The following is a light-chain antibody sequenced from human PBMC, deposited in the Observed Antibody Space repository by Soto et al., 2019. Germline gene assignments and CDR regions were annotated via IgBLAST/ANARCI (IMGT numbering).Light chain of an antibody. CDR1: QSVSSK. CDR2: GAS. V-gene: IGKV3-20*01. CDR3: QQYGSSPLT. J-gene: IGKJ4*01. Sequence: EIVMTQSPATLSVSPGEGATLSCRASQSVSSKLAWYQQKPGQAPRLLIYGASTRATGIPDRFSGSGSGTDFTLTISRLEPEDFAVYYCQQYGSSPLTFGGGTKVDIK.